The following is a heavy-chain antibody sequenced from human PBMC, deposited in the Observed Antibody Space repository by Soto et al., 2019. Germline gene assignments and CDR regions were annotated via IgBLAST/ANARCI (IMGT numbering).Heavy chain of an antibody. CDR1: GFTFSSYS. CDR3: ARDRWGGGYNPTDC. D-gene: IGHD5-12*01. Sequence: LRLSCAASGFTFSSYSMNWVRQAPGKGLEWVSSISSSSSYIYYADSVKGRFTISRDNAKNSLYLQMNSLRAEDTAVYYCARDRWGGGYNPTDCWGQGTLVTVS. V-gene: IGHV3-21*01. CDR2: ISSSSSYI. J-gene: IGHJ4*02.